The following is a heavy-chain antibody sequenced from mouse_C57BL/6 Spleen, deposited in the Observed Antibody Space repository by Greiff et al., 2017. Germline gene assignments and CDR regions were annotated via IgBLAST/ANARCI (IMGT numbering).Heavy chain of an antibody. V-gene: IGHV1-50*01. CDR1: GYTFTSYW. CDR2: IDPSDSYT. CDR3: ARFYFGYYFDY. J-gene: IGHJ2*01. D-gene: IGHD2-1*01. Sequence: QVQLQQPGAELVKPGDSVKLSCKASGYTFTSYWMQWVKQRPGQGLEWIGEIDPSDSYTNYNQKFKGKATLTVDTSSSTAYMQLSSLTSEDSAVYYCARFYFGYYFDYWGQGTTLTVSS.